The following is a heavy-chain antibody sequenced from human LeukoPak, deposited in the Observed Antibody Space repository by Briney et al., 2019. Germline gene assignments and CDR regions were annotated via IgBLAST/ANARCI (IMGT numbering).Heavy chain of an antibody. V-gene: IGHV3-48*03. D-gene: IGHD5-18*01. CDR1: AFTFSSYE. Sequence: GGPLILSCAASAFTFSSYEMNWVRQAPGKGLEGVSYIGSIGSNIYYSDSVKGRFTISRDNAKNSLYLQMNSVRAEDTAVYYCARGGRGYSFAQADYWGQGTLVTVSS. J-gene: IGHJ4*02. CDR2: IGSIGSNI. CDR3: ARGGRGYSFAQADY.